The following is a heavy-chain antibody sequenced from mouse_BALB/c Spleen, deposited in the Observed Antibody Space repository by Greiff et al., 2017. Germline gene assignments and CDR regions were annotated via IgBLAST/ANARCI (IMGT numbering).Heavy chain of an antibody. D-gene: IGHD2-4*01. CDR3: ARDLYFLYDYAPMDY. CDR1: GFTFTDYY. V-gene: IGHV7-3*02. CDR2: IRNKANGYTT. Sequence: EVKLVESGGGLVQPGGSLRLSCATSGFTFTDYYMSWVRQPPGKALEWLGFIRNKANGYTTEYSASVKGRFTISRDNSQSILYLQMNTLRAEDSATYYCARDLYFLYDYAPMDYWGQGTSVTVSS. J-gene: IGHJ4*01.